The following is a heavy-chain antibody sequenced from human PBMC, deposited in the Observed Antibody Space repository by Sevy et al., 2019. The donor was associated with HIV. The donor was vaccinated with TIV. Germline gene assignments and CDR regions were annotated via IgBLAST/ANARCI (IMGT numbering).Heavy chain of an antibody. CDR2: ISSAGSDI. V-gene: IGHV3-21*01. D-gene: IGHD3-22*01. J-gene: IGHJ4*02. Sequence: GGSLRLSCAASGFTFSDYDMNWVRQAPGKGLEWVSSISSAGSDIKYGDSVKGRFTISRDNAKNSLYLQMNSLRGEDTAVYVCSRNLDWYDTHAFYSWGQGTPVTVSS. CDR1: GFTFSDYD. CDR3: SRNLDWYDTHAFYS.